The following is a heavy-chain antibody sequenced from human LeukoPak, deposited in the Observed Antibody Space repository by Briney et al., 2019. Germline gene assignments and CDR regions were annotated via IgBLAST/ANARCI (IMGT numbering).Heavy chain of an antibody. Sequence: SETLSLTCAVYGVSFSGYYWSWIRQPPGKGLEWLGEINHSGSTNYNPSLKSRVTISVDTSKNQFSLKLSSVTAADTAVYYCARGRGGYMVRGVVNDYWGQGTLVTVSS. D-gene: IGHD3-10*01. J-gene: IGHJ4*02. CDR3: ARGRGGYMVRGVVNDY. CDR2: INHSGST. CDR1: GVSFSGYY. V-gene: IGHV4-34*01.